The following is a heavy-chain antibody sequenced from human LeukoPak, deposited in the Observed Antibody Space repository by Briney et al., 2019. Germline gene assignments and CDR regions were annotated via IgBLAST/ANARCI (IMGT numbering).Heavy chain of an antibody. CDR3: ARALYTGGAGYAFDI. CDR1: GYTFTGYY. Sequence: ASVKVSCKASGYTFTGYYMHWVRQAPGQGLEWMGWINPNSGGTNYAQKLQGRVTMTTDTSTSTAYMELRSLRSDDTAVYYCARALYTGGAGYAFDIWGQGTMVTVSS. D-gene: IGHD2-8*02. J-gene: IGHJ3*02. V-gene: IGHV1-2*02. CDR2: INPNSGGT.